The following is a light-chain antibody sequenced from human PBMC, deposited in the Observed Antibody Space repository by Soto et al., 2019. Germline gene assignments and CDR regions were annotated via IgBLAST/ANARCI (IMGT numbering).Light chain of an antibody. CDR2: DTS. J-gene: IGKJ3*01. Sequence: DIVLTQSPATLSLSPGEGATLSCRASQTIRKFLAWYQHKPGQGPRLLIYDTSIRATDVPARFSGSGSGTDFSLTISSLEPEDFAVYYCQQRSDGITFGPGTKVEVK. CDR1: QTIRKF. CDR3: QQRSDGIT. V-gene: IGKV3D-11*02.